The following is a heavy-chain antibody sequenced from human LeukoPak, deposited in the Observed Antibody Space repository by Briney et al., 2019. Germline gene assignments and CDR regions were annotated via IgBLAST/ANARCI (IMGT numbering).Heavy chain of an antibody. V-gene: IGHV4-4*07. Sequence: SETLSLTCTVSGGSITGYYWTWIRQPAGKGLEWIGRVSDTGRAYYNPSLERRVTISLDTSNNRFSLKVTSVTAADTAVYYCARGTDMTHTSGYYSFVYWGQGTLVSVSS. D-gene: IGHD5-12*01. CDR3: ARGTDMTHTSGYYSFVY. CDR2: VSDTGRA. J-gene: IGHJ4*02. CDR1: GGSITGYY.